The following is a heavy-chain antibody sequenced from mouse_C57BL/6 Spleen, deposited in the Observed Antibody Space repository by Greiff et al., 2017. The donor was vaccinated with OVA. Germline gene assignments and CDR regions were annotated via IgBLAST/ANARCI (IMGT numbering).Heavy chain of an antibody. CDR1: GYTFTSYN. V-gene: IGHV1-12*01. J-gene: IGHJ4*01. CDR3: ARRDYSTTGGAMDY. CDR2: IYPGNGDT. Sequence: QVQLKESGAELVRPGASVKMSCKASGYTFTSYNMHWVKQTPRQGLEWIGAIYPGNGDTSYNQKFKGKATLTVDKSSSTAYMQLSSLTSEDSAVYFCARRDYSTTGGAMDYWGQGTSVTVSS. D-gene: IGHD2-12*01.